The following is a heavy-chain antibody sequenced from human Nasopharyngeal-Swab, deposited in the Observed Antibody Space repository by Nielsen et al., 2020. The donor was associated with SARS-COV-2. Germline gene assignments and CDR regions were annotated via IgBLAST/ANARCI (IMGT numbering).Heavy chain of an antibody. V-gene: IGHV4-34*01. J-gene: IGHJ6*02. CDR1: GGSFSGYN. D-gene: IGHD2-2*01. Sequence: GSLRLSCAVYGGSFSGYNWSWIRQPPGKGLEWIGEINHSGSTNYNPSLKSRVTISVDTSKNQFSLKLSSVTAADTGVYYCAGFHCSSTSCYLSDYYYVMDVWGQGTTVTVSS. CDR2: INHSGST. CDR3: AGFHCSSTSCYLSDYYYVMDV.